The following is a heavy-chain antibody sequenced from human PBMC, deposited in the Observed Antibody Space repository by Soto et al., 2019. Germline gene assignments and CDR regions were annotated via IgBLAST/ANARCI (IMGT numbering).Heavy chain of an antibody. J-gene: IGHJ6*03. CDR2: ISGNSGDT. D-gene: IGHD2-21*02. CDR3: ATKVRVSNTDCYLNIDV. V-gene: IGHV1-18*01. CDR1: GYSFTSHG. Sequence: QVQLVQSGAEVKKPGASVKVSCKASGYSFTSHGISWVRQAPGQGLEWMGWISGNSGDTNYAQKLQGRVTVTTATFTSNSDKALKILTSEHTAVYAGATKVRVSNTDCYLNIDVWGEWTLVTVSS.